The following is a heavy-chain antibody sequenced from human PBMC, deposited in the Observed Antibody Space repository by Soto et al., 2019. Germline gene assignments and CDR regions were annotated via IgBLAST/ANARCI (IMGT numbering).Heavy chain of an antibody. V-gene: IGHV1-18*01. CDR2: ISAYNGNT. Sequence: ASVKVSCKASGYTFTSYGISCVRQAPGQGLEWMGWISAYNGNTNYAQRLQGRVTMTTDTSTSTAYMELRSLRSDDTAVYYCASSKDIVVVVAATTNDAFDIWGQGTMVTVSS. CDR3: ASSKDIVVVVAATTNDAFDI. D-gene: IGHD2-15*01. J-gene: IGHJ3*02. CDR1: GYTFTSYG.